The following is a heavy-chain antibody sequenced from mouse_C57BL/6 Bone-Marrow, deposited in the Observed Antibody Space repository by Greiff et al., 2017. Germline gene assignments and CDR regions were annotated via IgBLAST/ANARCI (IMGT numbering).Heavy chain of an antibody. Sequence: EVQLVESGGGLVQPGGSLKLSCAASGFTFSDYGMAWVRQAPRKGPEWVAFISTLAYSIYYADTVTGRFTISRETAKNTLYLQMSSLRSEDTAMYYCARPHDSNYDAVWFAYWGQGALVTVSA. CDR3: ARPHDSNYDAVWFAY. J-gene: IGHJ3*01. V-gene: IGHV5-15*01. CDR1: GFTFSDYG. CDR2: ISTLAYSI. D-gene: IGHD2-5*01.